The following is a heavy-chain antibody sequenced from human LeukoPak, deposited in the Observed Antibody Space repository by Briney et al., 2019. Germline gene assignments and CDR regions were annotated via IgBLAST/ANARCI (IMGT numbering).Heavy chain of an antibody. CDR3: ARERDAFDI. CDR1: GGSFSGYY. J-gene: IGHJ3*02. V-gene: IGHV4-34*01. D-gene: IGHD1-1*01. Sequence: PSETLSLTCAVYGGSFSGYYWSWIRQPPGKGLEWIGEINHSGSTNYNPSLKSRVTISVDTSKNQFSLKLSSVTAADTAMYYCARERDAFDIWGQGTMVTVSS. CDR2: INHSGST.